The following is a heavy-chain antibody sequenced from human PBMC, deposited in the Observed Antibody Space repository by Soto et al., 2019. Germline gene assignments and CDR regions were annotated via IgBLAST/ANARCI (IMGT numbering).Heavy chain of an antibody. V-gene: IGHV1-69*05. D-gene: IGHD3-10*01. CDR3: ARAPGFGELLAYYYYGMDV. Sequence: SVKVSCKASGGTFSSYAISWVRQAPGQGLEWMGGIIPIFGTANYAQKFQGRVTITTDKSTSTAYMELSSLRSEDTAVYYCARAPGFGELLAYYYYGMDVWGQGTTVTVSS. CDR2: IIPIFGTA. CDR1: GGTFSSYA. J-gene: IGHJ6*02.